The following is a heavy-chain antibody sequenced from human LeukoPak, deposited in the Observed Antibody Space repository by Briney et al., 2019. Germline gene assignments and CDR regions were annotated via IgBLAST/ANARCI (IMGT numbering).Heavy chain of an antibody. CDR3: ARGGSLFYGSGTYGY. Sequence: SETLSLTCTVSGYSISSGYYWGWIRQPPGKGLEWIGYIYYSGSTNYNPSLKSRVTISVDTSKNQFSLKLSSVTAADTAVYYCARGGSLFYGSGTYGYWGQGTLVAVSS. V-gene: IGHV4-38-2*02. CDR1: GYSISSGYY. D-gene: IGHD3-10*01. J-gene: IGHJ4*02. CDR2: IYYSGST.